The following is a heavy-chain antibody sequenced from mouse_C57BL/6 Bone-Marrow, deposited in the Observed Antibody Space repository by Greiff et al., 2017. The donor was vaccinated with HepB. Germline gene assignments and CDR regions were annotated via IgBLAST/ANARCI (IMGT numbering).Heavy chain of an antibody. CDR1: GFTFSNYW. J-gene: IGHJ4*01. CDR2: IRLKSDNYAT. D-gene: IGHD1-1*01. V-gene: IGHV6-3*01. CDR3: TTTVVGFYYAMDY. Sequence: EVQGVESGGGLVQPGGSMKLSCVASGFTFSNYWMNWVRQSPEKGLEWVAQIRLKSDNYATHYAESVKGRFTISRDDSKSSVYLQMNNLRAEDTGIYYGTTTVVGFYYAMDYWGQGTSVTVSS.